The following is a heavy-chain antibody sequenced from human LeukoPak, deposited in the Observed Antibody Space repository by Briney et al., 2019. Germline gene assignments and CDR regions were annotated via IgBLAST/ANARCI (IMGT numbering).Heavy chain of an antibody. Sequence: GASVKVSCKASGGTFSSYAISWVRQAPGQGLEWMGGIIPIFGTANYAQKFQGRVTITADESTSTAYMELSSLRSEDTAVYYCAKGGGSTGRSYYFDYWGQGTLVTVSS. CDR3: AKGGGSTGRSYYFDY. J-gene: IGHJ4*02. D-gene: IGHD2-15*01. CDR1: GGTFSSYA. V-gene: IGHV1-69*13. CDR2: IIPIFGTA.